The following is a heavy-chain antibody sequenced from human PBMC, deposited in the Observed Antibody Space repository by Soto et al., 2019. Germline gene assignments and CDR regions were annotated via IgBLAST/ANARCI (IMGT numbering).Heavy chain of an antibody. V-gene: IGHV1-3*01. D-gene: IGHD3-22*01. CDR1: RYTFTSYG. Sequence: GASVKVSCKASRYTFTSYGMNWVRQATGRGLEWMGWISPGNGNTKYSQKFQGRVTIERDTSASTAYMELSGLRSEGTAVYYCARGGYFDSSNYLAYWGLGTLVTVSS. J-gene: IGHJ4*02. CDR2: ISPGNGNT. CDR3: ARGGYFDSSNYLAY.